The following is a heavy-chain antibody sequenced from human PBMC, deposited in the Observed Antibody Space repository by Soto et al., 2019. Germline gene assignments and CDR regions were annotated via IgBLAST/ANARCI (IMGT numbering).Heavy chain of an antibody. V-gene: IGHV4-39*01. D-gene: IGHD3-10*01. J-gene: IGHJ4*02. CDR3: ARPDNKTGRITMVRGVIIHPPFDY. CDR1: GGSISSSSYY. Sequence: SETLSLTCTVSGGSISSSSYYWGWIRQPPGKGLEWIGSIYYSGSTYYNPSLKSRVTISVDTSKNQFSLKLSSVTAADTAVYYCARPDNKTGRITMVRGVIIHPPFDYWGQGTLVTVSS. CDR2: IYYSGST.